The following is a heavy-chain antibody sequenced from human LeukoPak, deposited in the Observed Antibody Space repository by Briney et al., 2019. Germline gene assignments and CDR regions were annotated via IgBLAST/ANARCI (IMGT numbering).Heavy chain of an antibody. J-gene: IGHJ4*02. Sequence: SETLSLTCTVSGDSISSRSYYWGWIRQPPGKGLEWIGSIYYTGSTYHNPSLKSRVTISVDTSKNQFSLKVSSVTAADTAMYYCARDSTGYERLDYWGQGTLVTVSS. D-gene: IGHD3-9*01. V-gene: IGHV4-39*07. CDR1: GDSISSRSYY. CDR3: ARDSTGYERLDY. CDR2: IYYTGST.